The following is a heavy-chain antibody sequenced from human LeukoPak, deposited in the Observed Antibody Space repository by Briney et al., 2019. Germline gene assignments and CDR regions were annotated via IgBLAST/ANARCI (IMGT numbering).Heavy chain of an antibody. D-gene: IGHD3-10*01. CDR2: INAGNGNT. CDR3: ARGITIVRGVIHFDY. Sequence: ASVQVSCKASGYTFTSYAMHWVRQAPGHRLEWMGWINAGNGNTKYSQKYQGRVTITRDTSASTAYMKLSSLKSEDTAVYYCARGITIVRGVIHFDYWGQGTLVTVSS. V-gene: IGHV1-3*01. CDR1: GYTFTSYA. J-gene: IGHJ4*02.